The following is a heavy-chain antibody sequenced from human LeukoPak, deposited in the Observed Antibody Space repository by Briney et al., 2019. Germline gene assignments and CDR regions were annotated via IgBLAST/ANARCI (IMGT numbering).Heavy chain of an antibody. V-gene: IGHV1-46*01. CDR2: INPSGGST. CDR3: ANQEWLRFNLNAFDI. CDR1: GYTLTSYY. J-gene: IGHJ3*02. Sequence: ASVKVSCKASGYTLTSYYMHWVRQAPGQGLEWMGIINPSGGSTNYAQKFQGRVTMARDMSTRTVYMELSSLRFEDTAVYYCANQEWLRFNLNAFDIWGQGTMVTVSS. D-gene: IGHD5-12*01.